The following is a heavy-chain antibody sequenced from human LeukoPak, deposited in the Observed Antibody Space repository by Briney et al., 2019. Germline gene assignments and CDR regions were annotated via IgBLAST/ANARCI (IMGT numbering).Heavy chain of an antibody. V-gene: IGHV3-23*01. J-gene: IGHJ4*02. CDR2: ISASGGGT. Sequence: PGGSLRLSCAVSGFTFNIYAMSWVRQAPGKGLEWVSRISASGGGTFYAGSVEGRFIISRDNSKNTLSLQMNSLRAEDTAIYYCATSTQWLVTIDYWGQGTLVTVSS. D-gene: IGHD6-19*01. CDR1: GFTFNIYA. CDR3: ATSTQWLVTIDY.